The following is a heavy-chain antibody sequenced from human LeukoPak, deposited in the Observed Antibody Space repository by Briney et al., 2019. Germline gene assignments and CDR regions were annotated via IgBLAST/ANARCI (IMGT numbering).Heavy chain of an antibody. J-gene: IGHJ6*03. CDR1: GYTFTGYY. CDR3: ARDGRDVYYDSSGLITILGSYYYYMDV. Sequence: ASVKVSCKASGYTFTGYYIHWVPQAPGRGLEWMGWINPNSGGTNYAQKFQGRVTMTRDTSISTAYMELSRLRSDDTAVYYCARDGRDVYYDSSGLITILGSYYYYMDVWGKGTTVTVSS. CDR2: INPNSGGT. V-gene: IGHV1-2*02. D-gene: IGHD3-22*01.